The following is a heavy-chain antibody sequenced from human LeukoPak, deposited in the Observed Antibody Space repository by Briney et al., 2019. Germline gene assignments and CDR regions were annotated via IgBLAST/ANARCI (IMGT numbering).Heavy chain of an antibody. D-gene: IGHD3-22*01. J-gene: IGHJ6*03. CDR1: GGTFSSYD. CDR2: MNPNSGNT. CDR3: ARGIPYYYDSSGYYLWYYYYHMDV. Sequence: ASVKVSCKASGGTFSSYDINWVRQATGQGLEWMGWMNPNSGNTGYAQKFQGRVTITRNTSISTAYMELSSLRSEDTAVYYCARGIPYYYDSSGYYLWYYYYHMDVWGKGTTVTVSS. V-gene: IGHV1-8*03.